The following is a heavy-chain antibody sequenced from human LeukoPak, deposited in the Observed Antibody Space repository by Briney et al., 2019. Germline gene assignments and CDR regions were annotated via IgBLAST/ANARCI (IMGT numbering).Heavy chain of an antibody. V-gene: IGHV3-23*01. D-gene: IGHD3-22*01. CDR1: GFTFSNYA. J-gene: IGHJ4*02. Sequence: PGGSLRLSCAASGFTFSNYAMSWVRQAPGKGLEWISIISGSASSTYYADSVKGRFTISRDNSKNTLCVQMNSLRAEDTAVYYCAKAQYYYGSSHFDYWGQGTLVTVSS. CDR2: ISGSASST. CDR3: AKAQYYYGSSHFDY.